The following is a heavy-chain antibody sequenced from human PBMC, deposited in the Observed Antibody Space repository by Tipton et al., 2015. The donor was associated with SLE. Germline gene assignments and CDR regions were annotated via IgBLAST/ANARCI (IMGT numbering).Heavy chain of an antibody. D-gene: IGHD6-6*01. CDR2: INHSGST. J-gene: IGHJ6*02. V-gene: IGHV4-34*01. CDR3: ARRWQLVPYYYGMDV. CDR1: GGSFSGFS. Sequence: TLSLTCAVYGGSFSGFSCSWIRPTPGKGRGWSGEINHSGSTNKTPSPKSRVTISVDTTKNQFSLKLSSVTAADTAVYYCARRWQLVPYYYGMDVWGQGTTVTVSS.